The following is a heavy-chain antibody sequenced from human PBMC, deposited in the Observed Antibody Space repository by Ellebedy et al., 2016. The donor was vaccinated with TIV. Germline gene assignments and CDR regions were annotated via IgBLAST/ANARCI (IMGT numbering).Heavy chain of an antibody. D-gene: IGHD6-19*01. CDR3: ARDAEQWLVRYAGMDV. CDR1: GGTFSSYA. J-gene: IGHJ6*02. V-gene: IGHV1-69*06. Sequence: SVKVSXXASGGTFSSYAISWVRQAPGQGLEWMGGIIPIFGTANYAQKFQGRVTITADKSTSTAYMELSSLRSEDTAVYYCARDAEQWLVRYAGMDVWGQGTTVTVSS. CDR2: IIPIFGTA.